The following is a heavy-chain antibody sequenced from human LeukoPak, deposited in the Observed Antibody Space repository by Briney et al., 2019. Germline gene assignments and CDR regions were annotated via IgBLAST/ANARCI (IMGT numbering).Heavy chain of an antibody. V-gene: IGHV7-4-1*02. CDR1: GYTFTSYD. D-gene: IGHD6-13*01. Sequence: GASVKVSCKASGYTFTSYDINWVRQATGQGLEWMGWINTNTGNPTYVQGFTGRFVFSLDTSVSTAYLQISSLKAEDTAVYYCARTLTVAGGKYFQHWGQGTLVTVSS. J-gene: IGHJ1*01. CDR3: ARTLTVAGGKYFQH. CDR2: INTNTGNP.